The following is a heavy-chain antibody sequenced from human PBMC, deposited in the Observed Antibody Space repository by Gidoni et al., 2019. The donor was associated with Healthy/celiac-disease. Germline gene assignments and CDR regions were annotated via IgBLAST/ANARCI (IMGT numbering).Heavy chain of an antibody. J-gene: IGHJ4*02. D-gene: IGHD3-22*01. CDR1: GFTFDDYA. CDR2: ISWNSGSI. V-gene: IGHV3-9*01. CDR3: AKDMGSGYYAPFDY. Sequence: EVQLVESGGGLVQPGRSLRLSCAASGFTFDDYAMHWVRQAPGKGLEWVSGISWNSGSIGYADSVKGRFTISRDNAKNSLYLQMNSLRAEDTALYYCAKDMGSGYYAPFDYWGQGTLVTVSS.